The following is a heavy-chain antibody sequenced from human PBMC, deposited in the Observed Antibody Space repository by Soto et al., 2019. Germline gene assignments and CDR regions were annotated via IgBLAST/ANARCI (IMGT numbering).Heavy chain of an antibody. Sequence: ASVKVSCKASGGTFSSYTIIWVRQAPGQGLEWMGRIIPILGIANYAQKFQGRVTITADKSTSTAYMELSSLRSEDTAVYYCARESPSGGTMVRGVTWPDYWGQGTLVTVSS. D-gene: IGHD3-10*01. V-gene: IGHV1-69*04. CDR2: IIPILGIA. CDR1: GGTFSSYT. J-gene: IGHJ4*02. CDR3: ARESPSGGTMVRGVTWPDY.